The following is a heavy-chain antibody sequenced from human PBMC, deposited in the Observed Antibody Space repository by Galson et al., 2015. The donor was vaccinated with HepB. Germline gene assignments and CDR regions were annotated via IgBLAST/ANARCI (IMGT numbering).Heavy chain of an antibody. CDR1: GYTFTSYG. CDR2: ISAYNGNT. Sequence: QSGAEVKKPGASVKVSCKASGYTFTSYGISWVRQAPGQGLEWMGWISAYNGNTNYAQKLQGRVTMTTDTSTSTAYMELRSLRSDDTAVYYCAREDITIFEVVITNAFDIWGQGTMVTVSS. D-gene: IGHD3-3*01. V-gene: IGHV1-18*01. CDR3: AREDITIFEVVITNAFDI. J-gene: IGHJ3*02.